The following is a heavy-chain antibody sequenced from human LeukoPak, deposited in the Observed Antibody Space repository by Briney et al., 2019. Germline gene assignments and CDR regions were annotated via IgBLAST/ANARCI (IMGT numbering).Heavy chain of an antibody. CDR1: GYSFTSYW. D-gene: IGHD1-26*01. J-gene: IGHJ4*02. CDR2: IYPRDSTT. Sequence: GESLKISCKGSGYSFTSYWIGWVRQMPGKGLEWMGIIYPRDSTTRYSPAFEGQVTISVDKSITTAYLQWSSLKASDSAMYYCARRAIIQGTSALDSWGQGTLVTVSS. V-gene: IGHV5-51*01. CDR3: ARRAIIQGTSALDS.